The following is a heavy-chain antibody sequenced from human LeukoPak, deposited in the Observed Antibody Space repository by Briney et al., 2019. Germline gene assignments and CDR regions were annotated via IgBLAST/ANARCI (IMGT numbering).Heavy chain of an antibody. V-gene: IGHV1-2*06. Sequence: ASVKVSCKASGYTFTGYYMHWVRQAPGQGLEWMGRINPNSGGTNYAQKFQGRVTMTRDTSISTAYMELSSLRSEDTAVYYCASGYDSSGYYPELFDFDYWGQGTLVTVSS. CDR2: INPNSGGT. CDR1: GYTFTGYY. CDR3: ASGYDSSGYYPELFDFDY. D-gene: IGHD3-22*01. J-gene: IGHJ4*02.